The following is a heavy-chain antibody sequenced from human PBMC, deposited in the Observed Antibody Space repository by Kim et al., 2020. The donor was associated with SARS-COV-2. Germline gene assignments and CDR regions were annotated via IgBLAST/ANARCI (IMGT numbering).Heavy chain of an antibody. J-gene: IGHJ4*02. CDR2: MNPNSGNT. V-gene: IGHV1-8*01. Sequence: ASLKVSCKASGYTFTSYDINWVRQATGQGLEWMGWMNPNSGNTGYAQKFQGRVTMTRNTSISTAYMELSSLRSEDTAVYYCARGYYDSSGYYLYYFDYWGQGTLVTVSS. CDR1: GYTFTSYD. D-gene: IGHD3-22*01. CDR3: ARGYYDSSGYYLYYFDY.